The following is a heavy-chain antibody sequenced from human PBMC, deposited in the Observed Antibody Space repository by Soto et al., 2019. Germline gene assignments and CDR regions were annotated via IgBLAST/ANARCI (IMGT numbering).Heavy chain of an antibody. D-gene: IGHD3-10*01. CDR3: ARIDKRYYYGSGTPDY. V-gene: IGHV4-34*01. CDR1: GGSFSGYY. J-gene: IGHJ4*02. CDR2: INHSGST. Sequence: QVQLQQWGAGLLKPSETLSLTCAVYGGSFSGYYWSWIRQPPGKGLEWIGEINHSGSTNYNPSLKSRVTLSVDTSKNQFSLKLSSVTAADTAVYYCARIDKRYYYGSGTPDYWGQGTLVTVSS.